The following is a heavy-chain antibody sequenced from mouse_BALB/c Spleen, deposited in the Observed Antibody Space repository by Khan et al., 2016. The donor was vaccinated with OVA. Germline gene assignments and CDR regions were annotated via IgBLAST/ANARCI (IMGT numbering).Heavy chain of an antibody. D-gene: IGHD1-1*01. V-gene: IGHV1-20*02. J-gene: IGHJ2*01. CDR3: ARKNGSDFDY. CDR2: INPHIGET. CDR1: GYSFTGYF. Sequence: VQLKQSGPELVKPGASVKISCKASGYSFTGYFMNWVMQSHGKRLEWIGRINPHIGETFYNQKFKDKATLTVDESSSTAHMELRSLASEDSAGYYCARKNGSDFDYWGQGTTLTVSS.